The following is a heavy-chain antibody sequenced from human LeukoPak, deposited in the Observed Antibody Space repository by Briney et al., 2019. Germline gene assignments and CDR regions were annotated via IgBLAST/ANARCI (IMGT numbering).Heavy chain of an antibody. CDR2: ISYGGGYE. CDR3: AREAGAGVYSSSWGGQGLAFDI. CDR1: GFTFSSYA. V-gene: IGHV3-30-3*01. Sequence: PGRSLRLSCAASGFTFSSYAMHWVRQAPGKGLEWVSLISYGGGYEYYADSVRGRFTISRDNSKNTLYLQMNSLRAEDTAVYYFAREAGAGVYSSSWGGQGLAFDIWGQGTMVTVSS. D-gene: IGHD6-13*01. J-gene: IGHJ3*02.